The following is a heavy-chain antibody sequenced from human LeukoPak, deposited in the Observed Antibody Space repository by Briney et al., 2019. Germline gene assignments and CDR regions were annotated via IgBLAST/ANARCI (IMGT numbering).Heavy chain of an antibody. CDR1: GFTFSHYA. CDR2: IKQDGSEK. V-gene: IGHV3-7*01. D-gene: IGHD2-2*01. CDR3: ARSQYCSSTSCPPLELRYFDY. Sequence: GGSLRLSCAASGFTFSHYAVHWVRQVAGKGLEWVANIKQDGSEKYYVDSVKGRFTISRDNAKNSLYLQMNSLRAEDTAVYYCARSQYCSSTSCPPLELRYFDYWGQGTLVTVSS. J-gene: IGHJ4*02.